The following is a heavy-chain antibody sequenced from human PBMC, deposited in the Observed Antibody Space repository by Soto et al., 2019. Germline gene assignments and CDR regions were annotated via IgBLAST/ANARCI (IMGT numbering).Heavy chain of an antibody. V-gene: IGHV1-18*01. CDR2: MGAYNSNT. CDR1: GDTLTSYG. CDR3: VRDEEVLRGVVSLAF. Sequence: ASVKLSSKASGDTLTSYGLIFGRQAPGQRLELMRGMGAYNSNTKDAQKVQYIVTMTTDTPTNTASMEPRSTRSDDTAVYYCVRDEEVLRGVVSLAFWGQGTMVTVSS. J-gene: IGHJ4*02. D-gene: IGHD3-10*01.